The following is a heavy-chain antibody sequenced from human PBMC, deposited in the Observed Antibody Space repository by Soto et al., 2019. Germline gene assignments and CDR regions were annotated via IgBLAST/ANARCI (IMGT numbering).Heavy chain of an antibody. D-gene: IGHD5-12*01. CDR1: DFVFYDYP. Sequence: GGALRLSCAASDFVFYDYPIHWVRQAPGKGLEWVAVVSHDGTKEYYSDSVKGRFSISRDNSNNTAFLQMNSLRAEDTAIYYCARESTITHFDHLGQGNLVTFSS. CDR3: ARESTITHFDH. CDR2: VSHDGTKE. J-gene: IGHJ4*02. V-gene: IGHV3-30-3*01.